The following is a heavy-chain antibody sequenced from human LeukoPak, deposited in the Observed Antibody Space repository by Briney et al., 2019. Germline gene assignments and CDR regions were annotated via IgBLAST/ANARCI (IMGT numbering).Heavy chain of an antibody. CDR2: INPNSGGT. Sequence: GASVKVSCKASGYTFTGYYMHWVRQAPGQGLEWMGRINPNSGGTNYAQKFQGRVTMTRDTSISTAYMELSRLRSDDTAVYYCAREGRGWFGELSPFYYYYYMDVWGKGTTVTVSS. CDR1: GYTFTGYY. J-gene: IGHJ6*03. V-gene: IGHV1-2*06. CDR3: AREGRGWFGELSPFYYYYYMDV. D-gene: IGHD3-10*01.